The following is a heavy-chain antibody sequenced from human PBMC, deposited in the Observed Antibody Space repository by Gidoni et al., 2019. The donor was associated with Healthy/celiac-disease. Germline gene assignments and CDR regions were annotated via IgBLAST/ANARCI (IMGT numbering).Heavy chain of an antibody. D-gene: IGHD6-13*01. J-gene: IGHJ6*02. V-gene: IGHV3-53*01. Sequence: EVQLVESGGGLIQPGGSLRLSCAASGFPVSRNYLSWVRQAPGKGLEWVSVIYSGGSTYYADSVKGRFTISRDNSKNTLYLQMNSLRAEDTAVYYCAAPKPGIAAAGPYYYYYGMDVWGQGTTVTVSS. CDR2: IYSGGST. CDR3: AAPKPGIAAAGPYYYYYGMDV. CDR1: GFPVSRNY.